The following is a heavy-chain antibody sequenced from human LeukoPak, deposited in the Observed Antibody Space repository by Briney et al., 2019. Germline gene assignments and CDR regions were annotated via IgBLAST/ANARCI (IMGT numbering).Heavy chain of an antibody. J-gene: IGHJ3*02. CDR3: ASWLYYDILTGYYSEDAFDI. CDR1: GGTFSSYA. D-gene: IGHD3-9*01. V-gene: IGHV1-69*05. CDR2: IIPIFGTA. Sequence: SVKVSCKASGGTFSSYAISWVRQASGQGLEWMGVIIPIFGTANYAHKLQGRVTITTDESTSTAYMELSRLISEDTVVYYCASWLYYDILTGYYSEDAFDIWGQGTMVTVSS.